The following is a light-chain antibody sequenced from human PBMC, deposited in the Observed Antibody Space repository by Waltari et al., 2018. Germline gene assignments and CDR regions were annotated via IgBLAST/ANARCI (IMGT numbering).Light chain of an antibody. J-gene: IGLJ2*01. V-gene: IGLV2-14*01. Sequence: QSALTQPASVSGSPGQSITISCTGTSSDVGAYKYVSWYQQHPGKVPKLMIYEVSNRPSGVSNRFSGSKSGNTASLTISGLQAEDEADYHCSSFSSSSTVVFGGGTKLTVL. CDR2: EVS. CDR1: SSDVGAYKY. CDR3: SSFSSSSTVV.